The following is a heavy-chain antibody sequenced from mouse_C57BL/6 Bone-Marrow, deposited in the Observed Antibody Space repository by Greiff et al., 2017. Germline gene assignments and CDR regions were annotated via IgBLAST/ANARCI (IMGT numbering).Heavy chain of an antibody. CDR1: GFTFSSYG. CDR2: ISSGGSYT. Sequence: EVQLVESGGDLVKPGGSLKLSCAASGFTFSSYGMSWVRQTPDKRLEWVATISSGGSYTYYTDSVKGRFTISRDNAKNTLYLQMSSLKSEDTAMYYCAKPGYSSSSADWGQGTLVTVSA. J-gene: IGHJ3*01. D-gene: IGHD1-1*01. V-gene: IGHV5-6*01. CDR3: AKPGYSSSSAD.